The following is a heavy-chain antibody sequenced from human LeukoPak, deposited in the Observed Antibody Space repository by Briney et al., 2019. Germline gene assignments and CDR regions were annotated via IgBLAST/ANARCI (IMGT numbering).Heavy chain of an antibody. Sequence: ASVKVSCKASGYTFTSYDINWVRQATGQGLEWMGWMNPNSGNTGYEQKFQGRVTITRNTSIDTAYMELSSLRPEDTAVYYCARGTRIAVTGTSQRKKFDFWGQGTLVTVSS. D-gene: IGHD6-19*01. CDR1: GYTFTSYD. CDR2: MNPNSGNT. V-gene: IGHV1-8*03. J-gene: IGHJ4*02. CDR3: ARGTRIAVTGTSQRKKFDF.